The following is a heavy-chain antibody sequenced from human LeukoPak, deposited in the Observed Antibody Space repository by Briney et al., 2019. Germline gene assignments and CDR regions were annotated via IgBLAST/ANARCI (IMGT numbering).Heavy chain of an antibody. J-gene: IGHJ4*02. V-gene: IGHV3-30-3*01. Sequence: SGRSLRLSCAASGFTFSSYAMHWVRQAPGKGLEWVAVISYDGSNKYYADSVKGRFTISRDNSKNTLYLQMNSLRAEDTAVYYCARGPQSGYYTVWNYWGQGTLVTVSS. CDR3: ARGPQSGYYTVWNY. D-gene: IGHD3-3*01. CDR1: GFTFSSYA. CDR2: ISYDGSNK.